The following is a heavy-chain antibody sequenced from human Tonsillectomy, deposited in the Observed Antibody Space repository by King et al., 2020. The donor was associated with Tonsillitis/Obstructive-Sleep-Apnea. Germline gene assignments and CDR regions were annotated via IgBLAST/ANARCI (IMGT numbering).Heavy chain of an antibody. V-gene: IGHV3-30*18. CDR1: GFTFSSYG. J-gene: IGHJ4*02. CDR2: ISYDGSNK. D-gene: IGHD3-10*01. Sequence: VQLVQSGGGVVQPGRSLRLSCAASGFTFSSYGMHWVRQAPGKGLEWVAVISYDGSNKYYADSVKGRFTISRDNSKNTLYLQMNSLSAEDTAVYYCAKTMYYYGSGSPNPFDYWGQGTLVTVSS. CDR3: AKTMYYYGSGSPNPFDY.